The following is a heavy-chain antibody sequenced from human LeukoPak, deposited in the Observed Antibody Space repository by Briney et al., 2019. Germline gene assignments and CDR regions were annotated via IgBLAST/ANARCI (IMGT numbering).Heavy chain of an antibody. J-gene: IGHJ5*02. Sequence: SQTLSLTCTVSGGSISSGGYYWSWIRQHPGKGLEWIEYIYYSGSTYYNPSLKSRVTISVDTSKNQFSLKLSSVTAADTAVYYCARKLQNCSGGSCYSGWFDPWGQGTLVTVSS. CDR2: IYYSGST. CDR3: ARKLQNCSGGSCYSGWFDP. CDR1: GGSISSGGYY. D-gene: IGHD2-15*01. V-gene: IGHV4-31*03.